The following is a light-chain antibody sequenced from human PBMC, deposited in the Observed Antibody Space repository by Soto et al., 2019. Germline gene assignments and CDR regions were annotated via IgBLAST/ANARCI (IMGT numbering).Light chain of an antibody. J-gene: IGLJ3*02. CDR2: GNS. CDR1: SSNIGAGYD. CDR3: QSSASSLGGWV. V-gene: IGLV1-40*01. Sequence: QSVLTQPPSVSGAPGQRVTISCTGSSSNIGAGYDVHWYQQLPGTAPKLLIYGNSNRPSGVPDRFSGSKPGTSASLAITGLQAEDEAGYCCQSSASSLGGWVFGGGTKLTVL.